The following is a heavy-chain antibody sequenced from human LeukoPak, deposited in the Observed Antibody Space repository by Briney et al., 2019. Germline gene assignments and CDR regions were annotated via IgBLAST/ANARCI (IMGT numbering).Heavy chain of an antibody. D-gene: IGHD6-19*01. Sequence: GGSLRLSCAASGFTFSSYAMYWVRQAPGRGLRGASGIFGMGGSTHYADSVKGRFTISRDNSQNTVYLQMNSLRAEDTAVYYCAKTTTGYSSGRYPGWPVDYWGQGTLVTVSS. V-gene: IGHV3-23*01. J-gene: IGHJ4*02. CDR3: AKTTTGYSSGRYPGWPVDY. CDR1: GFTFSSYA. CDR2: IFGMGGST.